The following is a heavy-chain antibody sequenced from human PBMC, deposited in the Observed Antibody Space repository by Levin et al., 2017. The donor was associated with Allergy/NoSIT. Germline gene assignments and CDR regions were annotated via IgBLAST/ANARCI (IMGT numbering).Heavy chain of an antibody. J-gene: IGHJ4*02. CDR1: GFTFSSYG. V-gene: IGHV3-30*03. CDR2: ISYDGSNK. CDR3: ARDRYGGSGWSYPLSYFDY. D-gene: IGHD6-19*01. Sequence: GGSLRLSCAASGFTFSSYGMHWVRQAPGKGLEWVAVISYDGSNKYYADSVKGRFTISRDNSKNTLYLQMNSLRAEDTAVYYCARDRYGGSGWSYPLSYFDYWGQGTLVTVSS.